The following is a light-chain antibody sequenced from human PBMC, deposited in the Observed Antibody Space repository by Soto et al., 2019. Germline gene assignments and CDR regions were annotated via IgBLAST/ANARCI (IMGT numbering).Light chain of an antibody. CDR2: GAS. CDR1: QSVTSNY. J-gene: IGKJ1*01. V-gene: IGKV3-20*01. CDR3: QQYHNWPPWT. Sequence: EIVLTQSPGTLSLSPGERATLSCGASQSVTSNYLAWYQQKPGQAPRLLIFGASIRVTGIPDRFIGSGSGTDFTLTITRLEPEDFAVYYCQQYHNWPPWTFGQGTKVDIK.